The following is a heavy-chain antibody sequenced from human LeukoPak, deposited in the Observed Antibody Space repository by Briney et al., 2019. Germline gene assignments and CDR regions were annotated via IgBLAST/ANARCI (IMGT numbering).Heavy chain of an antibody. Sequence: GGSLRLSCAASGFTFSSYWMSWVHQAPGKGLEWVANIKQDGSEKYYVDSVKGRFTISRDNAKNSLYLQMNSLRAEDTAVYYCARVEDYNILTGFDYWGQGTLVTVSS. J-gene: IGHJ4*02. D-gene: IGHD3-9*01. CDR2: IKQDGSEK. CDR1: GFTFSSYW. V-gene: IGHV3-7*01. CDR3: ARVEDYNILTGFDY.